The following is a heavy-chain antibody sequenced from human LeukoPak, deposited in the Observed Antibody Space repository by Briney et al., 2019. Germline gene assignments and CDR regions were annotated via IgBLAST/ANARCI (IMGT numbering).Heavy chain of an antibody. J-gene: IGHJ5*01. CDR3: ASYSTVTFNS. D-gene: IGHD4-17*01. CDR2: MYYSGST. CDR1: GGSISSGGYY. Sequence: SQTLSLTCAVSGGSISSGGYYWNWIRQHPGKGLEWIGYMYYSGSTYYNPSLKSRVIISVDTSTNQFSLKLSSVTAADTAVYYCASYSTVTFNSWGPGTLVTVSS. V-gene: IGHV4-31*11.